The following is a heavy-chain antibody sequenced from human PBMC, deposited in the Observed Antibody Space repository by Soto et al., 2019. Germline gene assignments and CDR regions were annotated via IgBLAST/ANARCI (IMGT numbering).Heavy chain of an antibody. Sequence: SETLSLTCAVYGGSFSGYYWSWIRQPPGKGLEWIGEINHSGSTNYNPSLKSRVTISVDTSKNQFSLKLSSVTAADTAVYYCARGGGGYCSGGSCYPNWFDPWGQGTLVTVSS. CDR2: INHSGST. CDR1: GGSFSGYY. CDR3: ARGGGGYCSGGSCYPNWFDP. V-gene: IGHV4-34*01. D-gene: IGHD2-15*01. J-gene: IGHJ5*02.